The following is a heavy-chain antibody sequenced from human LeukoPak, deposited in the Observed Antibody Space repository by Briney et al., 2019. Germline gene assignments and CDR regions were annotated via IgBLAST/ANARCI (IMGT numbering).Heavy chain of an antibody. CDR1: GFTFSSYA. D-gene: IGHD3-3*01. Sequence: PGGSLRLSCAASGFTFSSYAMSWVRQAPGKGLEWVSAISGSGGSTYYAASVKGRFTISRDNSKNTLYLQMNSLRAEDTAVYYCAKDRSYDFWSGFFDYWGQGTLVTVSS. CDR3: AKDRSYDFWSGFFDY. V-gene: IGHV3-23*01. CDR2: ISGSGGST. J-gene: IGHJ4*02.